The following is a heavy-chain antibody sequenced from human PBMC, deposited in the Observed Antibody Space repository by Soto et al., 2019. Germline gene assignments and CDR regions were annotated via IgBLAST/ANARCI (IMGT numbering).Heavy chain of an antibody. CDR3: ARADTYYYDSSGYHYFDY. J-gene: IGHJ4*02. CDR1: GFTFSSYW. CDR2: IKQDGSEK. D-gene: IGHD3-22*01. Sequence: GGSLRLSCGASGFTFSSYWMSWVRQAPGKGLEWVANIKQDGSEKYYVDSVKGRFTISRDNAKNSLYLQMNSLRAEDTAVYYCARADTYYYDSSGYHYFDYWGQGTLVTVSS. V-gene: IGHV3-7*04.